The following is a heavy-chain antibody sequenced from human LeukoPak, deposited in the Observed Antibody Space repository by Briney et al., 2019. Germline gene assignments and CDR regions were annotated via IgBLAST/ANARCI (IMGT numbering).Heavy chain of an antibody. CDR2: INPNSGGT. Sequence: ASVKVSCKASGYTFTGYYMHWVRQAPGQGLEWMGWINPNSGGTNYAQKFQGWVTMTRDTSISTAYMELSRLRSDDTAVYYCARDLARNGDDSSGSYGMDVWGQGTTVTVSS. V-gene: IGHV1-2*04. J-gene: IGHJ6*02. D-gene: IGHD3-22*01. CDR1: GYTFTGYY. CDR3: ARDLARNGDDSSGSYGMDV.